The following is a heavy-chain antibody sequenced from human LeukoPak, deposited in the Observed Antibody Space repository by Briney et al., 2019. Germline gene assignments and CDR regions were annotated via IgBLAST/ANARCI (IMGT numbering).Heavy chain of an antibody. J-gene: IGHJ4*02. Sequence: ASVKVSCKASGYTFTSYAMHWVRQAPGQRLEWMGWINAGNGNTKYSQKFQGRVTITRDTSASTAYMELSSLRSEDTAVYCCARQQLGRNTYFDYWGQGTLVTVSS. CDR1: GYTFTSYA. V-gene: IGHV1-3*01. CDR2: INAGNGNT. D-gene: IGHD6-13*01. CDR3: ARQQLGRNTYFDY.